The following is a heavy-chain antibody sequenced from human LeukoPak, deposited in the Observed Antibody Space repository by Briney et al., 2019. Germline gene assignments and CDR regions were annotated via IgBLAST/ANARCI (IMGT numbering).Heavy chain of an antibody. CDR1: GFTFSPYN. J-gene: IGHJ4*02. D-gene: IGHD3-22*01. CDR2: ISASSTYI. CDR3: ARFYYYDSSGFDC. V-gene: IGHV3-21*01. Sequence: PGGSLRLSCVASGFTFSPYNMHWVRQAPEKGLEWVSAISASSTYIYYADSVKGRFTVSRDNARDSLYLQMNSLRAEDTAVYYCARFYYYDSSGFDCWGQGTLVTVSS.